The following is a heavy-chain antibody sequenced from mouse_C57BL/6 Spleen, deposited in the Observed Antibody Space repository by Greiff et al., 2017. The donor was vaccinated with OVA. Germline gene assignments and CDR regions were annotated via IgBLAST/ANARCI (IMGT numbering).Heavy chain of an antibody. V-gene: IGHV1-82*01. CDR2: IYPGDGDT. CDR3: ARSDITTVQFAY. D-gene: IGHD1-1*01. CDR1: GYAFSSSW. J-gene: IGHJ3*01. Sequence: QVQLQQSGPELVKPGASVKISCKASGYAFSSSWMNWVKQRPGKGLEWIGRIYPGDGDTTYNGKFKGKATLTADKSSSTAYMQLSSLTSEDSAVYFCARSDITTVQFAYWGQGTLVTVSA.